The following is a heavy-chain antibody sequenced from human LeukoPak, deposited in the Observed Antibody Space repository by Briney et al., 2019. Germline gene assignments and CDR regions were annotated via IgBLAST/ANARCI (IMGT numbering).Heavy chain of an antibody. CDR3: ARDRGVGAPDY. D-gene: IGHD1-26*01. V-gene: IGHV3-53*01. J-gene: IGHJ4*02. Sequence: PVGSLRLSCAASGFTVSSNYMSWVRQAPGKGLEWVSVIYSGGSTYYADSVKGRFTISRDNSKNTLYLQMNSLRAEDTAVYYCARDRGVGAPDYWGQGTLVTVSS. CDR1: GFTVSSNY. CDR2: IYSGGST.